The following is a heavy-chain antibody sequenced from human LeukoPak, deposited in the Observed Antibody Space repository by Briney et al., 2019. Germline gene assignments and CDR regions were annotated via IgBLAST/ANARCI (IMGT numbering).Heavy chain of an antibody. CDR1: VGSISSSSYY. D-gene: IGHD6-19*01. CDR2: IYYGGVY. CDR3: ARGVTPRGIAVAGSTYFDY. J-gene: IGHJ4*02. Sequence: LETPSLTSTLSVGSISSSSYYSGSIRQPPGKGLEWIWSIYYGGVYGYSPSLKSRVPISVDKSKNQFSLKLSSVTAADTAVYYCARGVTPRGIAVAGSTYFDYWGQGTLVTVSS. V-gene: IGHV4-39*01.